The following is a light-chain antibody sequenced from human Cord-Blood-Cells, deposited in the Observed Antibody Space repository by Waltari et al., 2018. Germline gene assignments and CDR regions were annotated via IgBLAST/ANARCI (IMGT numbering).Light chain of an antibody. Sequence: SYVLTQPPSVSVAPGKTARITCGGKNIGSKSVHWYQQKPGQAPVLVIYYDSDRPPGIPERFSGSNSGNTATLTISRVEAGDEADYYCQVWDSSSDDVVFGGGTKLTVL. CDR2: YDS. CDR3: QVWDSSSDDVV. CDR1: NIGSKS. V-gene: IGLV3-21*04. J-gene: IGLJ2*01.